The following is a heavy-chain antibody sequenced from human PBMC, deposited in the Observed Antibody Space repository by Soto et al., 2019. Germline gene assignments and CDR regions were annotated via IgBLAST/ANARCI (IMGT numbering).Heavy chain of an antibody. CDR2: IFYSGNT. Sequence: SETLSLTCTVSGNSISTGAYYWSWLRQHPVKGLEWIGHIFYSGNTHYSPSLESRVTISVDTSKNQFSIKLTSVTVADTAVYYCVRVGVGIGNHFDSWGRGTLVTVSS. V-gene: IGHV4-31*03. CDR1: GNSISTGAYY. CDR3: VRVGVGIGNHFDS. J-gene: IGHJ4*02. D-gene: IGHD1-26*01.